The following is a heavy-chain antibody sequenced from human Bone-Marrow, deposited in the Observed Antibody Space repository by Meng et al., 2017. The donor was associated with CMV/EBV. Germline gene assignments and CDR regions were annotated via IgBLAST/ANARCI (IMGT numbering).Heavy chain of an antibody. D-gene: IGHD1-14*01. CDR3: ARDSPQPGPPLFDAFDM. CDR1: GGSFRAYY. CDR2: INHSGRT. V-gene: IGHV4-34*01. J-gene: IGHJ3*02. Sequence: GSLRLSCAVFGGSFRAYYWSWIRQPPGKGLEWVGEINHSGRTNYSPSLKSRVTISVDASQKQFSLRLTSVSAADTAVYYCARDSPQPGPPLFDAFDMWGQGTMVTVSS.